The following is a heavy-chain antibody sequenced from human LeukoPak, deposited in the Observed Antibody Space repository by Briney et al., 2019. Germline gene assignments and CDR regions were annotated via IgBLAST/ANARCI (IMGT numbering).Heavy chain of an antibody. D-gene: IGHD3-22*01. Sequence: SQTLSLTCTVSGGSISSGSYYWIWIRQPPGKELKWIGRIYTSGSTNYNPSLKSRVTISVDTSKNQFSLKLSSVTAADTAVYYCARVGDYYDSSGFRVSGVYYYYMDVWGKGTTVTVSS. CDR3: ARVGDYYDSSGFRVSGVYYYYMDV. V-gene: IGHV4-61*02. CDR1: GGSISSGSYY. J-gene: IGHJ6*03. CDR2: IYTSGST.